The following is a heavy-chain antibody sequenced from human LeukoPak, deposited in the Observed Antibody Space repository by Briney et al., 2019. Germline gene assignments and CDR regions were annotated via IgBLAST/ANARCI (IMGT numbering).Heavy chain of an antibody. CDR3: ARARSGIAARPRYAFDI. V-gene: IGHV1-2*02. J-gene: IGHJ3*02. Sequence: ASVKVSCKASGYTFTGYYMHWVRQAPGQGLEWMGWINPNSGGTNYAQKFQGRVTMTRDTSISTAYMELSRLRSDDTAVYYCARARSGIAARPRYAFDIWGQGTMVTVSS. CDR2: INPNSGGT. CDR1: GYTFTGYY. D-gene: IGHD6-6*01.